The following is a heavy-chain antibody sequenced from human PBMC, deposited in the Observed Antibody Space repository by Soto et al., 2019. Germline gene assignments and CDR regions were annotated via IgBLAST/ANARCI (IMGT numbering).Heavy chain of an antibody. CDR2: ISSCGDTI. CDR3: SRDDCDWFFN. D-gene: IGHD3-9*01. V-gene: IGHV3-48*01. Sequence: PGGSLRLSCAASAFTFSHYSMNWVRQAPGKGLEGVAGISSCGDTILYEDSVEGRFTISRDNSKNTLYLQLNSLRADDTAVYYCSRDDCDWFFNWGRGTLVTVSS. J-gene: IGHJ4*02. CDR1: AFTFSHYS.